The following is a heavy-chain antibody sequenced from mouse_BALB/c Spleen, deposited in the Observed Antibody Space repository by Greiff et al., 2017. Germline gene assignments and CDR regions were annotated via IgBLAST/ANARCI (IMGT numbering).Heavy chain of an antibody. Sequence: VQLQQPGAELVKPGASVKLSCKASGYTFTSYWMHWVKQRPGQGLEWIGEINPSNGRTKYNEKFKSKATLTVDKSSSTAYMQLSSLTSEDSAVYYCARCSTMITTWFAYWGAGTLVTVSA. CDR1: GYTFTSYW. CDR2: INPSNGRT. V-gene: IGHV1S81*02. J-gene: IGHJ3*01. CDR3: ARCSTMITTWFAY. D-gene: IGHD2-4*01.